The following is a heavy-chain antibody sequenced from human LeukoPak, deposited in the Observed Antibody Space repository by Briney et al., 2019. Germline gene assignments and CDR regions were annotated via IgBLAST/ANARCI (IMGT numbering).Heavy chain of an antibody. CDR2: ISSRGTTI. CDR1: GFSFSDYY. CDR3: VGAVAGALGFEFDY. Sequence: GGSLRLSCAASGFSFSDYYVSWIRQAPGKGLECVSYISSRGTTIYYADSVKGRFTISRDNAKNSLYLQMNSLRAEDTAVYYCVGAVAGALGFEFDYWGQGTLVTVSS. V-gene: IGHV3-11*01. J-gene: IGHJ4*02. D-gene: IGHD6-19*01.